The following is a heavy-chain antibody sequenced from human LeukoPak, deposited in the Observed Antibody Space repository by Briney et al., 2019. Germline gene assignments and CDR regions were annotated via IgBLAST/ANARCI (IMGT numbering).Heavy chain of an antibody. CDR2: IYYSGNT. V-gene: IGHV4-31*03. CDR3: ARSNVSGDYRGYYFDY. D-gene: IGHD4-17*01. CDR1: GDSISSGHYY. Sequence: PSQTLSLTCTVSGDSISSGHYYWSWIRQHPGKGLEWIGYIYYSGNTYYNPSLKSRVTISLATSKNQFSLKLSFVTAADTAVYYCARSNVSGDYRGYYFDYWGQGTLVTVSS. J-gene: IGHJ4*02.